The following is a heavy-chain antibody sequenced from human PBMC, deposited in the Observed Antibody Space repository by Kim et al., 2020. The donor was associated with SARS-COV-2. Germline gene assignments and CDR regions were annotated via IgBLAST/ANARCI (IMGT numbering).Heavy chain of an antibody. Sequence: ANYEKKFRGRVTITADESTSTGYMELSSLGSEDTAVYYGARAPDIHWFDPWGQGTLVTVSS. CDR2: A. D-gene: IGHD3-9*01. CDR3: ARAPDIHWFDP. V-gene: IGHV1-69*01. J-gene: IGHJ5*02.